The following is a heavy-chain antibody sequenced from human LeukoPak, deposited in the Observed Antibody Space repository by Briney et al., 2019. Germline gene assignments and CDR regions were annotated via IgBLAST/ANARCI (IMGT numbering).Heavy chain of an antibody. CDR3: ARDFRTAAAGLDY. V-gene: IGHV3-33*01. Sequence: PGGSLRLSCAASGFTFSSYGMHWVRQAPGKGLEWVAVIWYDGSSKYYADSVKGRFTISRDNSKNTLYLQMNSLRAEDTAVYYCARDFRTAAAGLDYWGQGTLVTVSS. CDR2: IWYDGSSK. CDR1: GFTFSSYG. J-gene: IGHJ4*02. D-gene: IGHD6-13*01.